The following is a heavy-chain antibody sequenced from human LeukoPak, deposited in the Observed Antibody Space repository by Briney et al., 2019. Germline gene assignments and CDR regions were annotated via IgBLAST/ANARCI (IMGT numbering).Heavy chain of an antibody. J-gene: IGHJ5*02. CDR3: ARSQDWFDP. V-gene: IGHV6-1*01. Sequence: SQTLSLTCAISGDSVSINSAAWNWIRQSPSKGLEWLGSTYYRSKWYNDYAVSLKSRITSNPDTSKNQFSLQRNSVSPEDTAVYYCARSQDWFDPWGQGTLVTVSS. CDR2: TYYRSKWYN. CDR1: GDSVSINSAA.